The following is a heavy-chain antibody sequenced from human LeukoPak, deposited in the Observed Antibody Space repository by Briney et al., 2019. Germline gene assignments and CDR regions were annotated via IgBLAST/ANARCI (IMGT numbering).Heavy chain of an antibody. CDR1: GLTFSSHW. Sequence: GGSLRLSCAASGLTFSSHWMHWVRQAPGKGLVWVSRITNDGSITAYADSVKGRFTISRDNANHALYLQMNSLRAEDTALYYCGRGGAGIAYWGQGTLVTVSS. CDR3: GRGGAGIAY. V-gene: IGHV3-74*01. D-gene: IGHD3-10*01. CDR2: ITNDGSIT. J-gene: IGHJ4*02.